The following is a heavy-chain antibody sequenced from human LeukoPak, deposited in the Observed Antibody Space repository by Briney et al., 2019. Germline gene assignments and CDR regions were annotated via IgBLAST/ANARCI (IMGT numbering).Heavy chain of an antibody. J-gene: IGHJ3*02. D-gene: IGHD1-14*01. CDR1: GFTFSSYA. Sequence: GGSLRLSCAASGFTFSSYAMHWVRQAPGKGLEWVAVISYDGSNKYYADSVKGRFTISRGNSKNTLYLQMNGLRAEDTAVYYCARAKDRADAFDIWGQGTMVTVSS. CDR3: ARAKDRADAFDI. CDR2: ISYDGSNK. V-gene: IGHV3-30*04.